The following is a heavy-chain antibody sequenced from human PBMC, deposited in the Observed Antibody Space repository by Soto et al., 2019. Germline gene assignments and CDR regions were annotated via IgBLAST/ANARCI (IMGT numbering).Heavy chain of an antibody. CDR1: GFTFSSYG. Sequence: PGGSLRLSCAASGFTFSSYGMHWVRQAPGKGLVWVSRINSDGSSTSYADSVKGRFTISRDNAKNTLYLQMNSLRAEDTAVYYCAREGYSGSLWYYYYGMDVWGQGTTVTVSS. V-gene: IGHV3-74*01. CDR3: AREGYSGSLWYYYYGMDV. J-gene: IGHJ6*02. CDR2: INSDGSST. D-gene: IGHD1-26*01.